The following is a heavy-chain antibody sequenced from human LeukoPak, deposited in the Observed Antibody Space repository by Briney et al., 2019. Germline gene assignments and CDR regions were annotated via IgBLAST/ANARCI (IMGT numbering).Heavy chain of an antibody. V-gene: IGHV1-18*01. J-gene: IGHJ4*02. D-gene: IGHD3-22*01. CDR3: VRNHYDSSGYPH. CDR2: ISGNNDNT. Sequence: GASVKVSCKASGYTFSTYGIGWVRQAPGQGLEWMGWISGNNDNTNYAQKFQGRVTLTADTSTRTAYMDLRSLTSDDTAVYYCVRNHYDSSGYPHWGQGTLVTVSS. CDR1: GYTFSTYG.